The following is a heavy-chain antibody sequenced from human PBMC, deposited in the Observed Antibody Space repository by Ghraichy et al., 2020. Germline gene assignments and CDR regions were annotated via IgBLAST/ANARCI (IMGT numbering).Heavy chain of an antibody. CDR2: ISGSGGST. D-gene: IGHD6-13*01. CDR1: GFTFSSYA. CDR3: AKGLAAAGTRTAFFDY. V-gene: IGHV3-23*01. Sequence: GGSLRLSCAASGFTFSSYAMSWVRQAPGKGLEWVSAISGSGGSTYYADSVKGRFTISRDNSKTTLYLQMNSLRAEDTAVYYCAKGLAAAGTRTAFFDYWGQGTLVTVSS. J-gene: IGHJ4*02.